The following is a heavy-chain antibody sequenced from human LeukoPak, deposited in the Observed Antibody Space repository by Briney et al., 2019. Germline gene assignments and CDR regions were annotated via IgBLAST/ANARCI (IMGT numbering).Heavy chain of an antibody. CDR3: AKDGTSDYEDYFDY. J-gene: IGHJ4*02. V-gene: IGHV3-23*01. CDR1: GFTFSSYG. D-gene: IGHD4-17*01. Sequence: GGTLRLSCAASGFTFSSYGMSWVRQAPGKGLEWVSAISGSGGSTYYADSVKGRFTISRDNSKNALYLQMNSLRAEDTAVYYCAKDGTSDYEDYFDYWGQGTLVTVSS. CDR2: ISGSGGST.